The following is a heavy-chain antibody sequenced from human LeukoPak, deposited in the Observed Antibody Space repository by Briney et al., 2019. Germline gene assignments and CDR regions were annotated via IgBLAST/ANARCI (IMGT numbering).Heavy chain of an antibody. CDR3: ARNQNAWEFDY. D-gene: IGHD1-26*01. Sequence: ASVKVSCKASGYTFTNYALSWVRQAPGQGLEWMGWINTYTGNTNYAQKFQGRVTMTTDTSTSTAYMELKSPTSDDTALYYCARNQNAWEFDYWGQGTLVTVSS. V-gene: IGHV1-18*01. J-gene: IGHJ4*02. CDR1: GYTFTNYA. CDR2: INTYTGNT.